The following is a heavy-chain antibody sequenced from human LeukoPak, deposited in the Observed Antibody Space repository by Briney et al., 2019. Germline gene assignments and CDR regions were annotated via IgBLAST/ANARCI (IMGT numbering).Heavy chain of an antibody. J-gene: IGHJ4*02. CDR2: IFHSGKT. Sequence: SETLSLTCTVSGYSISSGYYWGWLRQPPGKGLEWIGSIFHSGKTYYNPSLKSRVTISVATSKNQFSLKLSSVTAADTAVYYCARQVGYCSDGNCYFDYWGQGTLVTVSS. CDR1: GYSISSGYY. CDR3: ARQVGYCSDGNCYFDY. D-gene: IGHD2-15*01. V-gene: IGHV4-38-2*02.